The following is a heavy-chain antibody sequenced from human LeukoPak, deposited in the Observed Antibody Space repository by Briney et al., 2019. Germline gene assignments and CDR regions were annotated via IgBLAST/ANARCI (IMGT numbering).Heavy chain of an antibody. V-gene: IGHV1-2*06. CDR3: ARDLGGSSTSYGMDV. Sequence: ASVKVSCKASGYTLTDYYIHWMRQAPGQGLEWMGRINPKSGTTNYGQRFQGRVTMTRDMSISTAYMELSRLRSDDTAVYYCARDLGGSSTSYGMDVWGQGTTVTVSS. CDR2: INPKSGTT. CDR1: GYTLTDYY. J-gene: IGHJ6*02. D-gene: IGHD2-2*01.